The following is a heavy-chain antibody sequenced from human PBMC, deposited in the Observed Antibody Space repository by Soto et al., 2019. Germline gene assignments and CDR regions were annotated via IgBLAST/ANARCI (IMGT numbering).Heavy chain of an antibody. CDR2: ISSNGGST. CDR1: AFTFSSYA. Sequence: GGSLRLSCSASAFTFSSYAMHWVRQAPGKGLEYVSAISSNGGSTYYADSVKGRFTISRDNSKNTLYLQMSSLRAEDTAVYYCVKDKLRITMIVVGLYFDYWGQGTLVTVSS. D-gene: IGHD3-22*01. CDR3: VKDKLRITMIVVGLYFDY. V-gene: IGHV3-64D*08. J-gene: IGHJ4*02.